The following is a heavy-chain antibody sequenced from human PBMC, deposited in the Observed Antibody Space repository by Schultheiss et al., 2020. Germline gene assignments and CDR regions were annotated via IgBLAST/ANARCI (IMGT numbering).Heavy chain of an antibody. D-gene: IGHD5-24*01. CDR3: ARDQDPLGRDPLDY. CDR2: ISWNSGSI. V-gene: IGHV3-23*01. Sequence: WGSMRLSCAASGFTFSSYAMSWVRQAPGKGLEWVSGISWNSGSIGYADSVKGRFTISRENAKNSLYLQMNSLRAEDTAVYYCARDQDPLGRDPLDYWGQGTLVTVSS. CDR1: GFTFSSYA. J-gene: IGHJ4*02.